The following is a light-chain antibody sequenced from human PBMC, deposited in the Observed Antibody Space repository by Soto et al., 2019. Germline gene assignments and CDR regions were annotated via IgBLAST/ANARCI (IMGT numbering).Light chain of an antibody. CDR3: QQSYRTPHT. J-gene: IGKJ2*01. CDR1: QGVSTY. V-gene: IGKV1-39*01. Sequence: DIQMTQSPSSLSASVGDRVTITCRASQGVSTYLIWYQQRQGRPPKLLIYAASNLLGGLPSRFSGSGSGTNFTLTINSLQPEDFATYHCQQSYRTPHTFGQGTKLETK. CDR2: AAS.